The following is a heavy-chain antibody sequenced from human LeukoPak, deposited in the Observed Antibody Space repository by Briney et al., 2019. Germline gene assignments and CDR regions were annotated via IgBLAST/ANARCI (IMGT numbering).Heavy chain of an antibody. D-gene: IGHD6-13*01. J-gene: IGHJ4*02. V-gene: IGHV4-4*07. CDR2: IYTSGST. CDR3: AGGTAAAGWFFFDY. Sequence: SETLSLTCTVSGGSISSYYWSWIRQPAGKGLEWIGRIYTSGSTNYNPSLKSRVTMSIDTSKNQFSLKLTSLTAADTAIYYCAGGTAAAGWFFFDYWGQGNLVTVSS. CDR1: GGSISSYY.